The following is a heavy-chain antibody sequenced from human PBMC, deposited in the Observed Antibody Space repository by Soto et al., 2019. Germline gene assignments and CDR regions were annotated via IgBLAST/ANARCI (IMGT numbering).Heavy chain of an antibody. J-gene: IGHJ5*02. V-gene: IGHV4-59*01. Sequence: PSETLSLTCTVSGGSISSYYWSWIRQPPGKGLEWIGYIYYSGSTNYNPSLKSRVTISVDTSKNQFSLKLSSVTAADTAVYYCAGYISNHDSSGYYPKASVPWGQGTLVTVSS. D-gene: IGHD3-22*01. CDR2: IYYSGST. CDR3: AGYISNHDSSGYYPKASVP. CDR1: GGSISSYY.